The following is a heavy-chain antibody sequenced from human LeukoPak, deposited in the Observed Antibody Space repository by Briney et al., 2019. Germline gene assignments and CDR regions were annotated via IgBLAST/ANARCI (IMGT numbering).Heavy chain of an antibody. CDR3: ATGRAYGDYFDAFDN. Sequence: GASVKVSCKASGYTFTGYYMHWVRQAPGQGLEWMGWINPNSGGTNYAQKFQGSVTMTRDTSITTAYMELSRLRSDDTAVYYCATGRAYGDYFDAFDNWGQGTMVTVSS. J-gene: IGHJ3*02. CDR1: GYTFTGYY. D-gene: IGHD4-17*01. CDR2: INPNSGGT. V-gene: IGHV1-2*02.